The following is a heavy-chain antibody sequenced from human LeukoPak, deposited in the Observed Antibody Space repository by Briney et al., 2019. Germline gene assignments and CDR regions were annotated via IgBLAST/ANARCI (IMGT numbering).Heavy chain of an antibody. D-gene: IGHD2-15*01. CDR2: INPNSGGT. CDR3: ARDRGDIVVVVAATSSRDSSGYYYKGMDY. Sequence: ASVKVSCKASGYTFTGYYMHWVRQAPGQGLEWMGWINPNSGGTNYAQKFQGRVTMTRDTSISTAYMELSRLRSDDTAVYYCARDRGDIVVVVAATSSRDSSGYYYKGMDYWGQGTLVTVSS. J-gene: IGHJ4*02. V-gene: IGHV1-2*02. CDR1: GYTFTGYY.